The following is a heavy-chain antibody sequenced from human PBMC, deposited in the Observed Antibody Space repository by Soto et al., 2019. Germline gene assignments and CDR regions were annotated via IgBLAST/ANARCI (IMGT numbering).Heavy chain of an antibody. CDR1: GYSFTSYW. D-gene: IGHD1-26*01. V-gene: IGHV5-10-1*01. J-gene: IGHJ6*02. CDR2: IDPSDSYT. CDR3: ARGGVGATPDYYGMDV. Sequence: PGESLKISCKGSGYSFTSYWISWVRQMPGEGLEWMGRIDPSDSYTTYSPSFQGHVTISADKSISTAYLQWSSLKASDTAMYYCARGGVGATPDYYGMDVWGQGTTVTVSS.